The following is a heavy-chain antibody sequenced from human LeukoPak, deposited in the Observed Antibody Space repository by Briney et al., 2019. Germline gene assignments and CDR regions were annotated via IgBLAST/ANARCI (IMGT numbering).Heavy chain of an antibody. V-gene: IGHV3-48*02. CDR2: ISSSSRTI. Sequence: GGSLRLSCAASGYTFSSYSMNWVRRARGKGLECVSYISSSSRTIYYADSVKGRSTISRDNAKNSLYLQMNSLRDEDTAVYYCAKSSSWLYYFDYWGQGTLVTVSS. J-gene: IGHJ4*02. D-gene: IGHD6-13*01. CDR1: GYTFSSYS. CDR3: AKSSSWLYYFDY.